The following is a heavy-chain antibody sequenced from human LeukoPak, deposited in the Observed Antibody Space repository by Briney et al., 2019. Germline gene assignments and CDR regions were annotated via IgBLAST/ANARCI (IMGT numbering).Heavy chain of an antibody. CDR3: AKGGYCSSTSCYVGLFDP. J-gene: IGHJ5*02. CDR2: ISGGGGST. Sequence: GGSLRLSCAASGFTFSSYVMNWVRQAPGKGLEWVSVISGGGGSTYYADSVKGRFTISRDNSKNTLFLRMNSLRAEDTAVYYCAKGGYCSSTSCYVGLFDPWGQGTLVTVSS. CDR1: GFTFSSYV. V-gene: IGHV3-23*01. D-gene: IGHD2-2*01.